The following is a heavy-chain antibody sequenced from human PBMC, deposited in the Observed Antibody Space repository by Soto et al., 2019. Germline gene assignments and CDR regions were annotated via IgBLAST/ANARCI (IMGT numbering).Heavy chain of an antibody. CDR2: IDPRDSHT. CDR1: GYSFTNYW. V-gene: IGHV5-10-1*01. D-gene: IGHD6-6*01. CDR3: ARRYSGSSFMDV. J-gene: IGHJ6*02. Sequence: GESLKISCKGSGYSFTNYWISWVRQMPGKGLEWMGEIDPRDSHTNHSPSFQGHVTLSTDKSNSTAYLQWGSLRASDTAMYYCARRYSGSSFMDVWGQGTTVTVSS.